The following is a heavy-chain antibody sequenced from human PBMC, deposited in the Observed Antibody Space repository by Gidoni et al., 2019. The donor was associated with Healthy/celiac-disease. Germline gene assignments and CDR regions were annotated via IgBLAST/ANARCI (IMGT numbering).Heavy chain of an antibody. CDR2: IRSKANSYAT. CDR3: TRRGNYYDSSGYLSFDY. CDR1: GFTFSVSA. Sequence: EVQLVESGGGLVQPGGSLKLSCAASGFTFSVSAMHWVRQASGKGLEWVGRIRSKANSYATAHAASVKGRFTISRDDSKNTAYLQMNSLKTEDTAVYYCTRRGNYYDSSGYLSFDYWGQGTLVTVSS. V-gene: IGHV3-73*02. D-gene: IGHD3-22*01. J-gene: IGHJ4*02.